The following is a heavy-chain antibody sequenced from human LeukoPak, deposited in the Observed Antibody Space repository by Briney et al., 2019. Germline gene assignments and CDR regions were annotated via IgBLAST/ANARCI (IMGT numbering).Heavy chain of an antibody. CDR2: INPNNGGV. Sequence: ASVKVSCKASEYTFTDHYMHWVRQAPGQGLEWMGWINPNNGGVKFAQKFQGRVTMTRDTSISTVYMELTSLRSDDTAMYYCACAAPRSSHYYYYMDVWGKGTPVTVSS. CDR1: EYTFTDHY. CDR3: ACAAPRSSHYYYYMDV. D-gene: IGHD6-13*01. V-gene: IGHV1-2*02. J-gene: IGHJ6*03.